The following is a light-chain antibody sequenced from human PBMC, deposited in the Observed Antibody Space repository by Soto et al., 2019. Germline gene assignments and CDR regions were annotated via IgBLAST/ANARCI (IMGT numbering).Light chain of an antibody. V-gene: IGLV2-14*01. CDR1: SSDVGGYNY. CDR2: EVS. CDR3: SSYTSGSTLVV. Sequence: QSALTQPASVSGSPGQSITISCTGTSSDVGGYNYVSWYQQHPGKAPKLMIYEVSHRPSEVSNRFSGSKSGNTASLTISGLQAEDEGTYYCSSYTSGSTLVVFGGGTKVTVL. J-gene: IGLJ2*01.